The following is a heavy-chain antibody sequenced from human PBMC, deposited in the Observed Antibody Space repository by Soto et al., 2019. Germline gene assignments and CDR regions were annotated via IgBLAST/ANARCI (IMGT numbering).Heavy chain of an antibody. CDR1: GFTLSGYA. CDR2: ISSNGVGT. V-gene: IGHV3-64*01. Sequence: GGSLRLSCAASGFTLSGYAMDWVRQAPGKGLEYVSGISSNGVGTYYANSVQGRFTISRDNSKNTVYLQMGSLRPEDMAVYYCARRAHPDFYYMDVWGKGTTVTISS. CDR3: ARRAHPDFYYMDV. J-gene: IGHJ6*03.